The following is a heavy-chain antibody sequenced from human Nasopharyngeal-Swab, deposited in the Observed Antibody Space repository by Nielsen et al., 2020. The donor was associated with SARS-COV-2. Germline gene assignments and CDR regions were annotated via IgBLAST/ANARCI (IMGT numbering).Heavy chain of an antibody. CDR2: TYYSGST. V-gene: IGHV4-59*01. CDR3: ARGAGRWETSGSYPWWGDYYYYGMDV. J-gene: IGHJ6*02. Sequence: RQAPGKGLEWIGYTYYSGSTNYNPSLKSRVTISVDTSKNQFSLKLSSVTAADTAVYYCARGAGRWETSGSYPWWGDYYYYGMDVWGQGTTVTVSS. D-gene: IGHD1-26*01.